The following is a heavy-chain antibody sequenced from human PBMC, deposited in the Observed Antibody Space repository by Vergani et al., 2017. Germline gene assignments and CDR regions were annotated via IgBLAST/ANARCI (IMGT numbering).Heavy chain of an antibody. V-gene: IGHV1-69*01. Sequence: QVQLVQSGPEVKKPGSSVKVSCKASGGTFSSFAISWVRQAPGQGLEWMGGIIPIFGTANYAQKFQGRVTITADESTSTAYMELSSLRSEDTAVYYCARDFEVAVAGTVGAWFDPWGQGTLVTVSS. CDR1: GGTFSSFA. CDR3: ARDFEVAVAGTVGAWFDP. J-gene: IGHJ5*02. CDR2: IIPIFGTA. D-gene: IGHD6-19*01.